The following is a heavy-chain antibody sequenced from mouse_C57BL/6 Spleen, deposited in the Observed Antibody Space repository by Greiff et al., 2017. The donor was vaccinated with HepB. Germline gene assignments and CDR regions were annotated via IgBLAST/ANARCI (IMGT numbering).Heavy chain of an antibody. D-gene: IGHD1-1*01. CDR2: IHPSDSDT. CDR1: GYTFTSYW. Sequence: VQLQQPGAELVKPGASVKVSCKASGYTFTSYWMHWVKQRPGQGLEWIGRIHPSDSDTNYNQKFKGKATLTVDKSSSTAYMQLSSLTSEDSAVYYCAMFTTVVATDYAMDYWGQGTSVTVSS. CDR3: AMFTTVVATDYAMDY. J-gene: IGHJ4*01. V-gene: IGHV1-74*01.